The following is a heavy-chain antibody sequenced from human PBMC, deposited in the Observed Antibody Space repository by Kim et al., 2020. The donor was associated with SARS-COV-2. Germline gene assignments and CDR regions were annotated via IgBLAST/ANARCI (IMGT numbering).Heavy chain of an antibody. J-gene: IGHJ4*02. Sequence: SETLSLTCTVSGGSISSYYWSWIRQPPGKGLEWIGYIYYSGSTNYNPSLKSRVTISVDTSKNQFSLKLSSVTAADTAVYYCARHVGYDTTVFDYWGQGTLVTVSS. D-gene: IGHD4-17*01. CDR3: ARHVGYDTTVFDY. V-gene: IGHV4-59*08. CDR2: IYYSGST. CDR1: GGSISSYY.